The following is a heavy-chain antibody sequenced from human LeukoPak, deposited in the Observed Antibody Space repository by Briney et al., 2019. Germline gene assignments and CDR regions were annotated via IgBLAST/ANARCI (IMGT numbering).Heavy chain of an antibody. D-gene: IGHD1-26*01. CDR3: AKGGYTGSYAPGDYFDY. Sequence: KPGGSLRLSCAASGFTFSSYSMNWVRQAPGKGLEWVSSISSSSSYIYYADSVKGRFTISRDNAKNSLYLQMNSLRAEDTAVYYCAKGGYTGSYAPGDYFDYWGQGTLVTVSS. V-gene: IGHV3-21*01. CDR1: GFTFSSYS. J-gene: IGHJ4*02. CDR2: ISSSSSYI.